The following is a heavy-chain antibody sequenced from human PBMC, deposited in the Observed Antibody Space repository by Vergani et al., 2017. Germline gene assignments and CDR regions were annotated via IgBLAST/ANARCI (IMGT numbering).Heavy chain of an antibody. CDR1: GYTFTDYA. CDR2: INTNTPNP. D-gene: IGHD3-9*01. CDR3: AGDYLSDPDWLFDY. Sequence: QVQLVQSGSELKKPGASVKVSCEASGYTFTDYAMTSLRVAPGQGLGWMGCINTNTPNPTYAQGFTGRFVFSWDTSVSTASLQINILKAEATVVYYWAGDYLSDPDWLFDYWGQGPLVTVSS. V-gene: IGHV7-4-1*02. J-gene: IGHJ4*02.